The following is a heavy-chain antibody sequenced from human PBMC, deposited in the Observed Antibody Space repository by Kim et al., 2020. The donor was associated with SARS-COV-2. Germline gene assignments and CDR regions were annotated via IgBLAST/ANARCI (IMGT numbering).Heavy chain of an antibody. D-gene: IGHD5-18*01. Sequence: SETLSLTCTVSGGSISSYYWSWIRQPPGKGLEWIGYIYYSGSTNYNPSLKSRVTISVDTSKNQFSLKLSSVTAADTAVYYCASARDPRGYSYGLVAFDI. CDR3: ASARDPRGYSYGLVAFDI. J-gene: IGHJ3*02. V-gene: IGHV4-59*01. CDR2: IYYSGST. CDR1: GGSISSYY.